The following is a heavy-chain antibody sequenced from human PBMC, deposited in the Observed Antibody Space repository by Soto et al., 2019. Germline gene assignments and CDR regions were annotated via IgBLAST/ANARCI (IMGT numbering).Heavy chain of an antibody. D-gene: IGHD3-22*01. V-gene: IGHV4-39*01. Sequence: QLQLQESGPGLVKPSETLSLTCTVSGGSISSSSYYWGWIRQPPGKGLEWIGSIYYSGSTYYNPSLKSRVTISVDTSKNQFSLKLSSVTAADTAVYYCARATHYYDSSRLDAFDIWGQGTMVTVSS. J-gene: IGHJ3*02. CDR1: GGSISSSSYY. CDR3: ARATHYYDSSRLDAFDI. CDR2: IYYSGST.